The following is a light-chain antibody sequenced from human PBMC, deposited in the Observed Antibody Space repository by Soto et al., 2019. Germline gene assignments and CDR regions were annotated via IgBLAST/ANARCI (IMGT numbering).Light chain of an antibody. Sequence: EIVLTQSPATLSLSPRESATLSCRASQNIDYYLPWYQQKPGQSPSLVIYDTFNRATGAPVRFRGVGAGTDFTLAISDLEPEDFAFYYCQQRKSWPITFGTGTRVEI. J-gene: IGKJ4*02. CDR3: QQRKSWPIT. CDR1: QNIDYY. CDR2: DTF. V-gene: IGKV3-11*01.